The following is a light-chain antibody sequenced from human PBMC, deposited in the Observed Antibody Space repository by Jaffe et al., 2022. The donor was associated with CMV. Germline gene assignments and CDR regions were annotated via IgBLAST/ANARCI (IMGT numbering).Light chain of an antibody. CDR1: QSVSNNF. CDR2: GAS. V-gene: IGKV3-20*01. J-gene: IGKJ1*01. Sequence: ESVLTQSPGTLSLSPGERATLSCRASQSVSNNFLAWYQQRPGQAPRLLIYGASRRATGIPDRFSGSGSGTDFTLSISRLEPEDFAVYYCHHYAYSWTFGQGTKVDLK. CDR3: HHYAYSWT.